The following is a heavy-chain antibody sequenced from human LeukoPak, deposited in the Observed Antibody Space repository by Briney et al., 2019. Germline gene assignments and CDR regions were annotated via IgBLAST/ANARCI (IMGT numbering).Heavy chain of an antibody. J-gene: IGHJ4*02. CDR2: ITHSSSII. CDR3: AKEGRSLQTY. Sequence: GGSLRLSCAASGLSFSETSMNWVRQAPGKGLEWISYITHSSSIISYADSVKGRFTTSRDNAKNSLYLQMNSLRVEDTAVYYCAKEGRSLQTYWGQGTLVTVSS. D-gene: IGHD1-1*01. CDR1: GLSFSETS. V-gene: IGHV3-48*04.